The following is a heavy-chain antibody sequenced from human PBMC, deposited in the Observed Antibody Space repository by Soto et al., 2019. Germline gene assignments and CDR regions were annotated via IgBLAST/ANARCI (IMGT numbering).Heavy chain of an antibody. CDR1: GYTFTSYG. Sequence: GASVKVSCKASGYTFTSYGISWVRQAPGQGPEWMGWISAYNGNTNYAQKLQGRVTMTTDTSTSTAYMELRSLRSDDTAVYYCARVLGYDFWSGYPDAFDIWGQGTMVTVSS. V-gene: IGHV1-18*01. CDR2: ISAYNGNT. CDR3: ARVLGYDFWSGYPDAFDI. J-gene: IGHJ3*02. D-gene: IGHD3-3*01.